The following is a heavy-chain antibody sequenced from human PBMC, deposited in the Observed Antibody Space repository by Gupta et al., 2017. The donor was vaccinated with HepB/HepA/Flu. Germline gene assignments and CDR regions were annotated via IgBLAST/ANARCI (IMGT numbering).Heavy chain of an antibody. CDR2: INAGNGNA. V-gene: IGHV1-3*01. J-gene: IGHJ5*02. Sequence: QVQLVQSGAEGKKPGASVKVSCKASGYTFTSYSIHWVRQAPGQRLEWMGWINAGNGNAKYSQKFQGRVTITRDTSASTVYMELSSLSSEDTALYYCARDFSWRIGGSYLDPWGQGTLVTVSS. CDR3: ARDFSWRIGGSYLDP. D-gene: IGHD1-26*01. CDR1: GYTFTSYS.